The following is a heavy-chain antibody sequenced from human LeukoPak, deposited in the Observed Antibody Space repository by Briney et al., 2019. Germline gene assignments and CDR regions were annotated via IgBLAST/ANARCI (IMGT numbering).Heavy chain of an antibody. CDR3: ARDEVVVVPAAKRGNYYYYMDV. V-gene: IGHV1-69*01. CDR2: IIPIFGTA. J-gene: IGHJ6*03. Sequence: ASVKVSCKASGGTFSSYAISWVRQAPGQGLEWMGGIIPIFGTANYAQKFQGRVTITADESTSTAYMELSSLRSEDTAVYYCARDEVVVVPAAKRGNYYYYMDVWGKGTTVTVSS. D-gene: IGHD2-2*01. CDR1: GGTFSSYA.